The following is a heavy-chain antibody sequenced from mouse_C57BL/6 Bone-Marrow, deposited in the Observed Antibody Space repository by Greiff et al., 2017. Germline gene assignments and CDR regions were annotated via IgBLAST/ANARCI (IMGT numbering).Heavy chain of an antibody. J-gene: IGHJ3*01. CDR1: GYTFTSYW. D-gene: IGHD1-1*01. Sequence: QVQLQQPGAELVMPGASVKLSCKASGYTFTSYWMHWVKQRPGQGLEWIGEIDPSDSYTNYNPTFTGKSPLTVDNSSSTASMQLSILPSEDSAVYDGAKEDYDSSSSAWFAYWGQGTLVTVAA. V-gene: IGHV1-69*01. CDR3: AKEDYDSSSSAWFAY. CDR2: IDPSDSYT.